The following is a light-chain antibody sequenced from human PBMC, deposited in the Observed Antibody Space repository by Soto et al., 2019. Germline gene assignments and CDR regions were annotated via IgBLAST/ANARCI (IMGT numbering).Light chain of an antibody. V-gene: IGLV1-40*01. CDR1: SSNIGAGYE. J-gene: IGLJ1*01. Sequence: QSVLTQPPSVSEAPGQRVTISCTGSSSNIGAGYEAHWYQQVPGTAPKLLIYENNNRPSGVPDRFSGSKSGTSASLAITGLQAEDEAEYYCQSYDSSLSVYVFGPGTKVTVL. CDR3: QSYDSSLSVYV. CDR2: ENN.